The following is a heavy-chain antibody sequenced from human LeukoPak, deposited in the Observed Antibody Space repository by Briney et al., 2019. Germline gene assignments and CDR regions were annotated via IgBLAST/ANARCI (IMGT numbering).Heavy chain of an antibody. CDR1: GGTFSSYA. CDR3: ASLPNYYYGSGSCPDY. D-gene: IGHD3-10*01. Sequence: SVKVSCKASGGTFSSYAISWVRQAPGQGLEWMGGIIPIFGTANYAQKFQGRVTITADKSTSTAYMELSSLRSEGTAVYYCASLPNYYYGSGSCPDYWGQGTLVTVSS. V-gene: IGHV1-69*06. CDR2: IIPIFGTA. J-gene: IGHJ4*02.